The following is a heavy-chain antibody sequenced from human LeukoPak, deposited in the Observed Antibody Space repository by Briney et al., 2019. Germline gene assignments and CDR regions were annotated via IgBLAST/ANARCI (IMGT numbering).Heavy chain of an antibody. V-gene: IGHV1-2*02. Sequence: ASVKVSCKASGYTFTANNIHWVRQAPGQGLEWMGWSNPNTGGTNYVQKFQGRVTITADKSTSTAYMELSSLRSEDTAVYYCARVRITVTTGVYYYGTDVWGQGTTVTVSS. CDR2: SNPNTGGT. D-gene: IGHD4-17*01. J-gene: IGHJ6*02. CDR3: ARVRITVTTGVYYYGTDV. CDR1: GYTFTANN.